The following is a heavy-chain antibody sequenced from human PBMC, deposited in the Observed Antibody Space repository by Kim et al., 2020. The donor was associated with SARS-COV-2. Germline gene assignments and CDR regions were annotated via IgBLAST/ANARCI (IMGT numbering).Heavy chain of an antibody. Sequence: GGSLRLSCAASGFTFSSYWMSWVRQAPGKGLEWVANIKQDGSEKYYVDSVKGRFTISRDNAKNSLYLQMNSLRAEDTAVYYCARDEVRGVISFYYYYYGMDVWGQGTTVTVSS. CDR2: IKQDGSEK. D-gene: IGHD3-10*01. CDR1: GFTFSSYW. J-gene: IGHJ6*02. CDR3: ARDEVRGVISFYYYYYGMDV. V-gene: IGHV3-7*03.